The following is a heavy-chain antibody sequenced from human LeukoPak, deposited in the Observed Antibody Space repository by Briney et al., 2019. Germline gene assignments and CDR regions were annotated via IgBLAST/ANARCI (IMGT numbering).Heavy chain of an antibody. CDR2: ISYSGST. CDR3: ARLLTTVIYFDY. V-gene: IGHV4-59*08. J-gene: IGHJ4*02. D-gene: IGHD4-17*01. Sequence: SETLSLTCTVSGGSISNYYWSWIRQPPGKGLEWIGYISYSGSTNYNPSLRSRVAISEDTSRNQFSLRLNSVTAADTAVYYCARLLTTVIYFDYWGQGTPVTVSS. CDR1: GGSISNYY.